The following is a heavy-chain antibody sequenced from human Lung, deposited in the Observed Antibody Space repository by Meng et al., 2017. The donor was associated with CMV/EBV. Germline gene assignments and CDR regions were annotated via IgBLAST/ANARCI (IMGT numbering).Heavy chain of an antibody. D-gene: IGHD3-3*01. CDR1: GFSFGDYA. CDR3: GVTTYYYYGMDV. Sequence: GESLKTSCTASGFSFGDYAMSWVRQAPGKGLEWVGFIRSKVYGGTIEYAASVKGRFIISRDDSKSIAYLEMNSPKTEDTAVYYCGVTTYYYYGMDVWGQGTTVTVSS. V-gene: IGHV3-49*04. J-gene: IGHJ6*02. CDR2: IRSKVYGGTI.